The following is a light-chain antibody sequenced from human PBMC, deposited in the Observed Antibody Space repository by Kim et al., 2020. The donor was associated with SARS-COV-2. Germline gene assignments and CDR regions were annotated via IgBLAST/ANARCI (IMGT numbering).Light chain of an antibody. CDR2: RND. J-gene: IGLJ3*02. CDR3: SAWDSSLSSWV. Sequence: QTATLTCIGNSNNVGNQGAAWLQQEEGHPPKLLSYRNDNRPSGISERFSASRSGNTASLTITGLQPEDEADYYCSAWDSSLSSWVFGGGTKLTVL. CDR1: SNNVGNQG. V-gene: IGLV10-54*01.